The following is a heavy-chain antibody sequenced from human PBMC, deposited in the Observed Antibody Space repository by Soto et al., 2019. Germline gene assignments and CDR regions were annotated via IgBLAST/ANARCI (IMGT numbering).Heavy chain of an antibody. CDR2: INHSGST. CDR3: ARAVARGWGYYYYGMDV. J-gene: IGHJ6*02. D-gene: IGHD3-10*01. Sequence: PSETLSLTCAVSGGSFSGYYWSWIRQPPGKGLEWIGEINHSGSTNYNPSLKSRVTISVDTSKNQFSLKLSSVTAADTAVYYCARAVARGWGYYYYGMDVWGQGTTVTVS. CDR1: GGSFSGYY. V-gene: IGHV4-34*01.